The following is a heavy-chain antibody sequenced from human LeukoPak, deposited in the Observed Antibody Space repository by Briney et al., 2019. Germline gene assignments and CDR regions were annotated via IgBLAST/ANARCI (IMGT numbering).Heavy chain of an antibody. CDR2: IYHSGST. V-gene: IGHV4-61*10. D-gene: IGHD3-3*01. CDR1: GGSISSGSYY. CDR3: AREDYDDSGAWYFDL. Sequence: SETLSLTCTVSGGSISSGSYYWSWIRQPAGKGLEWIGEIYHSGSTNYNPSLKSRATISVDKSKNQFSLKLTSVTAADTTVYYCAREDYDDSGAWYFDLWGRGTLVIVSS. J-gene: IGHJ2*01.